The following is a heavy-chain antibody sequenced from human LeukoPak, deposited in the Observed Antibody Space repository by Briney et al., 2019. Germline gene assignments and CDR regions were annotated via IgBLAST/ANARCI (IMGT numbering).Heavy chain of an antibody. CDR1: GGTFTSYA. V-gene: IGHV1-69*13. J-gene: IGHJ3*02. Sequence: SVKLSCKASGGTFTSYAISWVRQAPGRGLEWMGVIIPIFGTANYAQKFQGRVTITADESTSTAYMELSSLRSEDTAVYYCARGYTSGLYGAFDSFDMWGQGAMVIVSS. D-gene: IGHD6-19*01. CDR2: IIPIFGTA. CDR3: ARGYTSGLYGAFDSFDM.